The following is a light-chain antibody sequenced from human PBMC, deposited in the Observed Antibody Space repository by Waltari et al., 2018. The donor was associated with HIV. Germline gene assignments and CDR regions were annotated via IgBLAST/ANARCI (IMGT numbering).Light chain of an antibody. J-gene: IGKJ2*01. CDR2: GAS. Sequence: EIVLTQPPGTLSLSPGERATLSCRASHTVDNNYLACYQHRPGQAPRLLIFGASSRATGIPDRFSASGSGTDFTLTISSLDPSDYALYYCQQYGTSPRIFGQGTRVEIK. V-gene: IGKV3-20*01. CDR3: QQYGTSPRI. CDR1: HTVDNNY.